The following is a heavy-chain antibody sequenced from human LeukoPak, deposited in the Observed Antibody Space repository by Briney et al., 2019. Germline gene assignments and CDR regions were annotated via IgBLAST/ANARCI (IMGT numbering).Heavy chain of an antibody. CDR1: GGSFSGYY. CDR3: ARGGITGTTEGYYYYYMDV. D-gene: IGHD1-7*01. J-gene: IGHJ6*03. CDR2: INHSGST. V-gene: IGHV4-34*01. Sequence: PSETLSLTCAVYGGSFSGYYWSWIRQPPGKGLEWIGEINHSGSTDYNPSLKSRVTISVDTSKNQFSLKLSSVTAADTDVYYCARGGITGTTEGYYYYYMDVWGKGTTVTVSS.